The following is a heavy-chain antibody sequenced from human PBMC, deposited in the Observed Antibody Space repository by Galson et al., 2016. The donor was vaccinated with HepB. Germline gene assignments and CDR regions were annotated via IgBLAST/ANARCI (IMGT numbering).Heavy chain of an antibody. CDR1: GFTFSRYE. CDR3: ARGGGITMVRGVMPGWFDP. V-gene: IGHV3-48*03. J-gene: IGHJ5*02. CDR2: ISSSGTAI. Sequence: SLRLSCAASGFTFSRYEMHWVRQAPGKGLEWVSYISSSGTAIYYADSVKGRFTISRDNAKNSLYLQMNSLRAEDTAVYYCARGGGITMVRGVMPGWFDPWGQGTLVTVSS. D-gene: IGHD3-10*01.